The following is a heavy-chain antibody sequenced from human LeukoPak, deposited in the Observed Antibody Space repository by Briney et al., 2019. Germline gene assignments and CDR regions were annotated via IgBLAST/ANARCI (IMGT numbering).Heavy chain of an antibody. D-gene: IGHD5-18*01. J-gene: IGHJ4*02. CDR2: IYYSGST. V-gene: IGHV4-59*08. Sequence: PSETLSLTCTVSGGSISSYYWSWIRQSPGKGLEWIGYIYYSGSTDYNPSLKSRVTISVDTSKNQFSLKLSSVTAADTAVYYCARSRGYSYGTTFLDYWGQGTLVTVSS. CDR3: ARSRGYSYGTTFLDY. CDR1: GGSISSYY.